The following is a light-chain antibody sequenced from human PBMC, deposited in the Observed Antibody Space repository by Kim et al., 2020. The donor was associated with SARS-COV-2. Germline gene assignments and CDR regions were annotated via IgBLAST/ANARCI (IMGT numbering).Light chain of an antibody. V-gene: IGLV3-19*01. CDR1: SLRSYY. CDR3: NSRDSNDNVV. Sequence: VALGQTVRITCQGDSLRSYYATWYQQKPGQAPILVIYGKNNRPSGIPDRFSGSSSGNTASLTITGTRAGDEADYYCNSRDSNDNVVFGGGTQLTVL. J-gene: IGLJ2*01. CDR2: GKN.